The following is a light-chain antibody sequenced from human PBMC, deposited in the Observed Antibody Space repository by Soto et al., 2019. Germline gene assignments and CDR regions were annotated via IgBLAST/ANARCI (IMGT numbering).Light chain of an antibody. CDR1: QSISTW. CDR2: KAS. J-gene: IGKJ4*01. V-gene: IGKV1-5*03. CDR3: QQSNTYPLT. Sequence: DIQMTQSPSTLSASVGDRVTITCRASQSISTWLAWYQQKPGKAPKLLIYKASSLEGGVPSRFGGSGSGTLFNITISSLHPDDFATYYCQQSNTYPLTFGGGTRWIS.